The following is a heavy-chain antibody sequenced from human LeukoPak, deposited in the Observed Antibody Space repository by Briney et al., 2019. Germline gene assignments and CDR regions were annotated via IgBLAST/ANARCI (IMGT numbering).Heavy chain of an antibody. Sequence: SETLSLTCTVSGGSISNYYWSWIRQPAGKGLEWIGRKYARGSSNYNPPVQSRVTMSVDTSKNQFSLKLRSVTAADTAMYYCARGQIVVVVADTTEWFDPWGQGTLVTVSS. D-gene: IGHD2-15*01. CDR3: ARGQIVVVVADTTEWFDP. CDR2: KYARGSS. J-gene: IGHJ5*02. CDR1: GGSISNYY. V-gene: IGHV4-4*07.